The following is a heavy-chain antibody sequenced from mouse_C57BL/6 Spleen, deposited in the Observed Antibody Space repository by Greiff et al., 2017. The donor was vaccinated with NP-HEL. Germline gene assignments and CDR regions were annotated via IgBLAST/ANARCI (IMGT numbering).Heavy chain of an antibody. J-gene: IGHJ3*01. D-gene: IGHD2-10*02. Sequence: QVQLQQPGAELVRPGSSVKLSCKASGYTFTSYWMHWVKQRPIQGLEWIGNIDPSDSETHYNQKFKDKATLTVDKSSSTAYMQLSSLTSEDSAVYYCARSVYEGAWFAYWGQGTLVTVSA. CDR1: GYTFTSYW. CDR2: IDPSDSET. CDR3: ARSVYEGAWFAY. V-gene: IGHV1-52*01.